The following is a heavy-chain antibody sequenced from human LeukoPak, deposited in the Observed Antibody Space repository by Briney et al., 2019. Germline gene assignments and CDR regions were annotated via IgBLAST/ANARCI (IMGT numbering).Heavy chain of an antibody. D-gene: IGHD6-6*01. J-gene: IGHJ4*02. CDR2: INQDGSVK. CDR3: ARDSEYSSSPFDY. CDR1: GFTFSSYW. Sequence: GGSLRLSCAASGFTFSSYWMIWFRQAPGKGLEWVAHINQDGSVKNYVDSVKGRFTISRDNANNLSYLQMNSLRAEDTAVYYCARDSEYSSSPFDYWGQGTLVTVSS. V-gene: IGHV3-7*01.